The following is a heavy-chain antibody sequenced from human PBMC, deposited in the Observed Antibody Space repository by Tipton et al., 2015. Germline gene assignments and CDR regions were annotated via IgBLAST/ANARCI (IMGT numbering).Heavy chain of an antibody. CDR2: LYYNDNI. V-gene: IGHV4-39*07. Sequence: LRLSCTVSGASISRGSVWGWIRQPPRKGLEWIVSLYYNDNIYYNPSLQSRVAMSADTSRNQFSLTLNSVAAADTAVYYCARDLEHGMDVWGHGTTVTVSS. CDR3: ARDLEHGMDV. CDR1: GASISRGSV. J-gene: IGHJ6*02. D-gene: IGHD5-24*01.